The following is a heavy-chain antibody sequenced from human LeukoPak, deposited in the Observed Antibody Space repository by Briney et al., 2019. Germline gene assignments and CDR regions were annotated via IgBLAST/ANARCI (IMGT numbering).Heavy chain of an antibody. CDR1: GFTFNEYA. CDR3: VKGRTRADS. Sequence: GGSLRLSCTASGFTFNEYAMSWFRQAPGKGLEWVGFIRSKGSGGTIEYAASVKGRFTLSRDDSKSIVPLQMDSLQSEDTAVYYCVKGRTRADSWGQGTLVTVSS. CDR2: IRSKGSGGTI. V-gene: IGHV3-49*03. J-gene: IGHJ4*02. D-gene: IGHD3-3*01.